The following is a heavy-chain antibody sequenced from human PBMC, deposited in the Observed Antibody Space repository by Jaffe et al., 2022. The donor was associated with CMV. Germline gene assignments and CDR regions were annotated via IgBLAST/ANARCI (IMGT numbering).Heavy chain of an antibody. D-gene: IGHD3-22*01. CDR1: GFTFSSYS. V-gene: IGHV3-21*01. CDR3: ARGPHYYDSSGVHGMDV. J-gene: IGHJ6*02. Sequence: EVQLVESGGGLVKPGGSLRLSCAASGFTFSSYSMNWVRQAPGKGLEWVSSISSSSSYIYYADSVKGRFTISRDNAKNSLYLQMNSLRAEDTAVYYCARGPHYYDSSGVHGMDVWGQGTTVTVSS. CDR2: ISSSSSYI.